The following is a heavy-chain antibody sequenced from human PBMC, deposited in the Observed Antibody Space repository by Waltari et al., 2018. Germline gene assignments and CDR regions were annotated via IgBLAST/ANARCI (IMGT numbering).Heavy chain of an antibody. D-gene: IGHD2-2*01. Sequence: EVQLVESGGGLVQPGGSLRLSCAASGFSFRNAGLGWVRQAPGKGLEWVASIKPDGIEKTYVDSVKGRFTISRDNDENSLYLQMDSLRAEDTAVYYCARHINYARDYWGHGTLVTVSS. V-gene: IGHV3-7*01. J-gene: IGHJ4*01. CDR3: ARHINYARDY. CDR1: GFSFRNAG. CDR2: IKPDGIEK.